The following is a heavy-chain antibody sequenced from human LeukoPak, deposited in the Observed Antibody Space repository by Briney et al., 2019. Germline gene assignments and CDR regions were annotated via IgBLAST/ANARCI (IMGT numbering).Heavy chain of an antibody. CDR2: ISGSGGST. D-gene: IGHD2-2*02. J-gene: IGHJ4*02. Sequence: GGSLRLSCTASGFTFSSYAMSWVRQAPGKGLEWVSAISGSGGSTYYADSVKGRFTISRDNSKNTLYLQMNSLRAEDTAVYYCAKDPGVPAAIHDVARNYWGQGTLVTVSS. CDR3: AKDPGVPAAIHDVARNY. CDR1: GFTFSSYA. V-gene: IGHV3-23*01.